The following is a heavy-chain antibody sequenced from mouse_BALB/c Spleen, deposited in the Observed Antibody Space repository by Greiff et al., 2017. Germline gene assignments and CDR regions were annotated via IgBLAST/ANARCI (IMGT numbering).Heavy chain of an antibody. V-gene: IGHV5-17*02. J-gene: IGHJ4*01. CDR2: ISSGSSTI. D-gene: IGHD1-1*01. Sequence: EVKLVESGGGLVQPGGSRKLSCAASGFTFSSFGMHWVRQAPEKGLEWVAYISSGSSTIYYADTVKGRFTISRDNPKNTLFLQMTSLRSEDTAMYYCARSVLFYYGSSYGAMDYWGQGTSVTVSS. CDR3: ARSVLFYYGSSYGAMDY. CDR1: GFTFSSFG.